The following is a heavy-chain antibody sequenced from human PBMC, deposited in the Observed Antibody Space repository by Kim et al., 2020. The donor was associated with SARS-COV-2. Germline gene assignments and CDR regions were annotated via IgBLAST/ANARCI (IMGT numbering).Heavy chain of an antibody. CDR2: IIPILGIA. Sequence: SVKVSCKASGGTFSSYAISWVRQAPGQGLEWMGRIIPILGIANYAQKFQGRVTITADKSTSTAYMELSSLRSEDTAVYYCARDAPEGYYGSGSYPYWGQGTLVTVSS. D-gene: IGHD3-10*01. CDR3: ARDAPEGYYGSGSYPY. J-gene: IGHJ4*02. CDR1: GGTFSSYA. V-gene: IGHV1-69*04.